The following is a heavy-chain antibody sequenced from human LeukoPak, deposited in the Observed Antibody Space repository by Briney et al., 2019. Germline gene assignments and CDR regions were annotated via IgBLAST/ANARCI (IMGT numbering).Heavy chain of an antibody. CDR2: ISWNSGSI. J-gene: IGHJ4*02. D-gene: IGHD6-19*01. Sequence: GGSLRLSCAASGFTFDDYVMHWVRQAPGKGLEWVSSISWNSGSIDYADSVKGRFTISRDNAKNSLYLQMNSLRAEDTALYYCAKGSSSGWVPFDYWGQGTLVTVSS. CDR3: AKGSSSGWVPFDY. V-gene: IGHV3-9*01. CDR1: GFTFDDYV.